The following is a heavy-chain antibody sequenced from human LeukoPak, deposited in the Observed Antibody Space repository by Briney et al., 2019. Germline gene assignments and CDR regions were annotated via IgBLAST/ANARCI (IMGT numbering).Heavy chain of an antibody. CDR3: AFRKSWLSMGDI. J-gene: IGHJ3*02. V-gene: IGHV4-39*07. CDR1: GGSISSSSYY. Sequence: PSETLSLTCTVSGGSISSSSYYWGWIRQPPGKGLEWIGSIYYSGSTYYNPSLKSRVTISVDTSKNQFSLKLSSVTAADTAVYYCAFRKSWLSMGDIWGPGTLVTVSS. CDR2: IYYSGST. D-gene: IGHD3-22*01.